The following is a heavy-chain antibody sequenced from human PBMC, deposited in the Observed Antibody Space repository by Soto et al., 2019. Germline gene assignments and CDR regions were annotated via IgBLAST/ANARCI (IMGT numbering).Heavy chain of an antibody. J-gene: IGHJ6*02. Sequence: PSETLSLTCTVSGGSISSSSYYWGWIRQPPGKGLEWIGSIYYSGSTYYNPSLKSRVTISVDTSKNQFSLKLSSVTAADTAVYYCVRYDYVWGSYRYTTVGYYGMDVWGQGTTVTVSS. D-gene: IGHD3-16*02. CDR2: IYYSGST. CDR3: VRYDYVWGSYRYTTVGYYGMDV. CDR1: GGSISSSSYY. V-gene: IGHV4-39*01.